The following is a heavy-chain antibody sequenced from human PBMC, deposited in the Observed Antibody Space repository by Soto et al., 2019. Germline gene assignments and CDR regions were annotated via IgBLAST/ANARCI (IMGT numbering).Heavy chain of an antibody. Sequence: SETLSLTCAVYGGAFSGYYWSWIRQPPGKGLEWIGEINHSGSTNYNPSLKSRVTISVDTSKDQFSLKLSSVTAADTAVYYCASSYYDFWSGSLFYGMDVWGQGTTVTVSS. D-gene: IGHD3-3*01. V-gene: IGHV4-34*01. CDR3: ASSYYDFWSGSLFYGMDV. J-gene: IGHJ6*02. CDR2: INHSGST. CDR1: GGAFSGYY.